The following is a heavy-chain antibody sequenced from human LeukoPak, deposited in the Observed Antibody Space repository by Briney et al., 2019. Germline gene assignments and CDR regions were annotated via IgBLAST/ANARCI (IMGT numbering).Heavy chain of an antibody. CDR1: GGSISSYY. Sequence: SETLSLTCTVSGGSISSYYWSWTRHPAGKGLGWIGRIHSSANTTYNPSLKSRVTISVDTSKNQFSLKLSSATAADTAVYFCARGAVGATTDWGQGTLVTVSS. CDR3: ARGAVGATTD. CDR2: IHSSANT. V-gene: IGHV4-4*07. J-gene: IGHJ4*02. D-gene: IGHD1-26*01.